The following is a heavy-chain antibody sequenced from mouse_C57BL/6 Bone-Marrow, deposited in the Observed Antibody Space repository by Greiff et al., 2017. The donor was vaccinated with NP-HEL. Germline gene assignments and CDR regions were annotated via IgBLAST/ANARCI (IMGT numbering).Heavy chain of an antibody. V-gene: IGHV5-16*01. Sequence: EVHLVESEGGLVQPGSSMKLSCTASGFTFSDYYMAWVRQVPEKGLEWVANINYDGSSTYYLDSLKSRFIISRDNAKNILYLQMSSLKSEDTATYYCARAEGTSPWFAYWVQGTLVTVSA. J-gene: IGHJ3*01. CDR3: ARAEGTSPWFAY. CDR2: INYDGSST. CDR1: GFTFSDYY.